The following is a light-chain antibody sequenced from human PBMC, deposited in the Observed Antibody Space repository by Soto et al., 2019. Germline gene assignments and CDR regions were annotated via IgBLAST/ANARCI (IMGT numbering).Light chain of an antibody. Sequence: DIQMTQSPSTLSASVGDRVTITCRASQSISSWLAWYQQKPGKAPKLLIYDASSLESGVPSRFSGSGSGTEFTLTISRLQPEDFATYYCQQYHVFWTFGQGTKVDIK. CDR1: QSISSW. CDR2: DAS. V-gene: IGKV1-5*01. J-gene: IGKJ1*01. CDR3: QQYHVFWT.